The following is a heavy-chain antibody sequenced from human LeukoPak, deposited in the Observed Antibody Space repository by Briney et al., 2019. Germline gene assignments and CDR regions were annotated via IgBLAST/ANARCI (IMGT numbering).Heavy chain of an antibody. CDR3: AKDSPVCSF. CDR2: ISDSGDST. CDR1: GFTFSSHA. Sequence: PGESLRLTCAASGFTFSSHAMSWARQAPGKGLEWVSAISDSGDSTYYADFVKGRFTISRDDSKNTLYLQMNSLRAEDTAVYYCAKDSPVCSFWGQGTLVTVSS. D-gene: IGHD3-10*02. V-gene: IGHV3-23*01. J-gene: IGHJ4*02.